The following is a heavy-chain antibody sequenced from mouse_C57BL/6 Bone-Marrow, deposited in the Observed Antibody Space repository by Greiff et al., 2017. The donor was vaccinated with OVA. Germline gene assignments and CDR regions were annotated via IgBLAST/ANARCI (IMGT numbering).Heavy chain of an antibody. CDR3: ASAPYGSSFPFAY. V-gene: IGHV2-6*01. J-gene: IGHJ3*01. D-gene: IGHD1-1*01. Sequence: VQLMESGPGLVAPSQSLSITCTVSGFSLTSYGVDWVRQSPGKGLEWLGVIWGVGSTNYNSALKSRLSISKDNSKSQVFLKMNSLQTDDTAMYYCASAPYGSSFPFAYWGQGTLVTVSA. CDR2: IWGVGST. CDR1: GFSLTSYG.